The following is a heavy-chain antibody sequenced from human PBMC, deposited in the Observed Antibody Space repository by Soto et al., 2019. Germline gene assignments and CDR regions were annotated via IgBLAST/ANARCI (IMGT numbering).Heavy chain of an antibody. V-gene: IGHV4-4*07. D-gene: IGHD6-19*01. CDR3: VRVGAVAANGGYFDY. CDR1: GGSITSYY. CDR2: IHSSGST. J-gene: IGHJ4*02. Sequence: KASETLSLTCYVSGGSITSYYWSWIRQPAGKGLEWIGRIHSSGSTAYSPSLKSRLTMSVDTSENQFSLKVTSVTAADTAVYYCVRVGAVAANGGYFDYWGQGVPVTVSS.